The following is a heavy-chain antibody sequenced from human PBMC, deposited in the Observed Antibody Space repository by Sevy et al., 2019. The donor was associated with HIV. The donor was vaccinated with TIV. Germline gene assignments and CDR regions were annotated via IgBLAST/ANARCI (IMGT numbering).Heavy chain of an antibody. CDR2: ISSSGSTI. CDR3: ARERGYYGSGSLGYYFDY. Sequence: GGSLRLSCAASGFTFSDYYMSWIRQAPGKGLEWVSYISSSGSTIYYADSVKGRFTISRDNAKNSLYLQMNSLRAEDTSVYYCARERGYYGSGSLGYYFDYWGQGTLVTVSS. D-gene: IGHD3-10*01. J-gene: IGHJ4*02. V-gene: IGHV3-11*01. CDR1: GFTFSDYY.